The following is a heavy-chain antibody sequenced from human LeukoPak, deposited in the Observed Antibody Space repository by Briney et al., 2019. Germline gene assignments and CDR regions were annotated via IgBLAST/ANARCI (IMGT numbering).Heavy chain of an antibody. Sequence: ASVKVSCKASGGTFSSYAISWVRQAPGQGLEWMGRIIPIFGTANYAQKFQGRVTITTDESTSTAYMELGSLRSEDTAVYYCARDFTYYDSSGYLWGKDYFDYWGQGTLVTVSS. D-gene: IGHD3-22*01. CDR2: IIPIFGTA. V-gene: IGHV1-69*05. CDR3: ARDFTYYDSSGYLWGKDYFDY. CDR1: GGTFSSYA. J-gene: IGHJ4*02.